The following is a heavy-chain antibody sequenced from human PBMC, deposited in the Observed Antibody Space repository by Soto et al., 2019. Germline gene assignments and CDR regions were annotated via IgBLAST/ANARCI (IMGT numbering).Heavy chain of an antibody. V-gene: IGHV3-7*04. CDR1: GFTFSSYW. CDR2: IKQDGSEQ. J-gene: IGHJ4*02. CDR3: ARGIAVAGIVY. D-gene: IGHD6-19*01. Sequence: EVQLVESGGGLVQPGGSLRLSCAASGFTFSSYWMSWVRQAPGKGLEWVANIKQDGSEQYYVDSVKGRFTISRDNAKNSLYLQMNSLRAEDTDVYYCARGIAVAGIVYWGQGTLVTVSS.